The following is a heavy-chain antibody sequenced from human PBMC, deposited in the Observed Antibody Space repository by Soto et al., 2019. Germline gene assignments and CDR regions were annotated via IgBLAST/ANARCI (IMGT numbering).Heavy chain of an antibody. CDR2: IYHSGST. J-gene: IGHJ4*02. CDR3: AGGPGVARHY. D-gene: IGHD5-12*01. V-gene: IGHV4-30-2*01. CDR1: GGSISSGGYS. Sequence: QLQLQESGSGLVKPSQTLSLTCAVSGGSISSGGYSWSWIRQPPGKGLEWIGYIYHSGSTYYHPALKSRVTIAVDRSKHQFSLKPSSVAAADTAVYYCAGGPGVARHYWGQGTLVTVSS.